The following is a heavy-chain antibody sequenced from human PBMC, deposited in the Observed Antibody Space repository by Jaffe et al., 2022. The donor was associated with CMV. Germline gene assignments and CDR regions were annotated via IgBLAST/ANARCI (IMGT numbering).Heavy chain of an antibody. D-gene: IGHD6-19*01. Sequence: EVQLVESGGGLVKPGGSLRLSCAASGFTFSNAWMSWVRQAPGKGLEWVGRIKSKTDGGTTDYAAPVKGRFTISRDDSKNTLYLQMNSLKTEDTAVYYCTSAVAGTGWFDPWGQGTLVTVSS. CDR1: GFTFSNAW. V-gene: IGHV3-15*01. CDR3: TSAVAGTGWFDP. CDR2: IKSKTDGGTT. J-gene: IGHJ5*02.